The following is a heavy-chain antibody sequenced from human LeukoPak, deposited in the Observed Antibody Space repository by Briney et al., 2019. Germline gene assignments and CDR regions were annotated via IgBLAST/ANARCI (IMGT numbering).Heavy chain of an antibody. Sequence: GGSLRLSCAASGFTFSSYAMSWVRQAPGKGLEWVSAISGSGGSTYYADSVKGRFTISRDNSKNTLYLQMNSLRAEDTAVYYCAKILSAGTAVAATYHGYWGQGTLVTVSS. CDR3: AKILSAGTAVAATYHGY. D-gene: IGHD2-15*01. CDR2: ISGSGGST. V-gene: IGHV3-23*01. CDR1: GFTFSSYA. J-gene: IGHJ4*02.